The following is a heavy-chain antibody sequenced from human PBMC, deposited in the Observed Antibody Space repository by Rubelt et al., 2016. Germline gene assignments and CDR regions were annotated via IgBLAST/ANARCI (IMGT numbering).Heavy chain of an antibody. Sequence: EVQLLESGGTLVQPGGSLRLSCAASGFTFSSYAMSWVRQAPGKGLEWVSAITGDATGTSYTNSAKGRFTISRDNSKNTLYLQMKSLSAEDTAVYYCAKSPDYYFYGMDVWGQGTTVTVSS. CDR3: AKSPDYYFYGMDV. CDR2: ITGDATGT. CDR1: GFTFSSYA. J-gene: IGHJ6*02. V-gene: IGHV3-23*01.